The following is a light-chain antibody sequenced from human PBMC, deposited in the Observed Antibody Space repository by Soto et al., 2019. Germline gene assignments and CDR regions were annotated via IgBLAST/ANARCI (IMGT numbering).Light chain of an antibody. V-gene: IGKV3-20*01. Sequence: MVFAQSPVSLSLSPGESSTLSCRASQSVSNNYLAWYQQKPGQAPRLLIYGASNRATGIPDRFSGSGSGTDFTLTISSLQSEDFAEYHCQQYGSSSTFGQGTLLEI. CDR1: QSVSNNY. CDR3: QQYGSSST. J-gene: IGKJ5*01. CDR2: GAS.